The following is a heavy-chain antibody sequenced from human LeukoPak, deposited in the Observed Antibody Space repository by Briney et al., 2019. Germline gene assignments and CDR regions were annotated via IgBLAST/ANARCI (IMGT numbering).Heavy chain of an antibody. CDR2: INSDGSTT. D-gene: IGHD3-22*01. CDR3: ARAWVSLYYDSSGYGYNDY. J-gene: IGHJ4*02. CDR1: GFTFSSYW. Sequence: GGSLRLSCAASGFTFSSYWMFWGRQAPGKGPVWVSHINSDGSTTSYADSVRGRFTISRDNAKNTLFLQMNSLRAEDTAVYYCARAWVSLYYDSSGYGYNDYWGQGTQVTVSS. V-gene: IGHV3-74*01.